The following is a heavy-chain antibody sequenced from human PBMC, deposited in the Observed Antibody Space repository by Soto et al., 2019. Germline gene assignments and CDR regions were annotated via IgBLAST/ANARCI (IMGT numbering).Heavy chain of an antibody. CDR2: INHSGST. V-gene: IGHV4-34*01. CDR3: ARGDYSRYYYYGMDV. J-gene: IGHJ6*02. D-gene: IGHD4-4*01. Sequence: QVQLQQWGAGLLKPSETLSLTCAVYGGSFSGYYWSWIRQPPGKGLEWIGEINHSGSTHYNPSLTSRVIIAVDTSKNQFSLKLSAVTAADTAVYYCARGDYSRYYYYGMDVWGQGTTVTVSS. CDR1: GGSFSGYY.